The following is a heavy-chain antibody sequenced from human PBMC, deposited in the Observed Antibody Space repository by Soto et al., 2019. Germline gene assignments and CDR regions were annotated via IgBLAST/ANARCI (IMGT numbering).Heavy chain of an antibody. J-gene: IGHJ4*02. CDR2: IIPIFGTA. CDR1: GGTFSSYA. Sequence: SVKVSCKASGGTFSSYAISWVRQAPGQGLEWMGGIIPIFGTANYAQKFQGRVTITADESTSTAYMELSSLRSEDTAVYYCARDRSYYYDISGYNSDYWGQGTLVTVSS. D-gene: IGHD3-22*01. CDR3: ARDRSYYYDISGYNSDY. V-gene: IGHV1-69*13.